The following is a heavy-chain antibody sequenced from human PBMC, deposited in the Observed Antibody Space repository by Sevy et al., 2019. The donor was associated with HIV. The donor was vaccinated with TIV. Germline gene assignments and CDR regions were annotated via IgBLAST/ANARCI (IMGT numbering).Heavy chain of an antibody. J-gene: IGHJ6*02. V-gene: IGHV4-39*01. CDR2: IYYSGST. Sequence: SETLSLTCTVSGGSISSSSYYWGWIRQPPGKGLEWIGSIYYSGSTYYSPSLKSRVTISVDTSKNQFSLKLSSVTAADTAVYYCASPIIVVVPAAMGHYGMDVWGQGTTVTVSS. D-gene: IGHD2-2*01. CDR3: ASPIIVVVPAAMGHYGMDV. CDR1: GGSISSSSYY.